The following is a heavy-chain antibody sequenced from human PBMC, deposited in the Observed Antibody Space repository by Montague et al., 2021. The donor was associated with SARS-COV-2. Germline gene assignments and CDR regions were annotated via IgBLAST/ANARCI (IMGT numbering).Heavy chain of an antibody. CDR3: ARLPLVSSWSRAAGYYYYGMDV. CDR2: IFYTGST. D-gene: IGHD6-13*01. CDR1: GGSISRSTSS. J-gene: IGHJ6*02. V-gene: IGHV4-39*01. Sequence: SETLSLTCTVSGGSISRSTSSWAWIRQPPGKGLEWIGSIFYTGSTYYNPSLKSRVTISVDTSRNQFSLRLSSVTAADTSAYYCARLPLVSSWSRAAGYYYYGMDVWGQGTTVTVSS.